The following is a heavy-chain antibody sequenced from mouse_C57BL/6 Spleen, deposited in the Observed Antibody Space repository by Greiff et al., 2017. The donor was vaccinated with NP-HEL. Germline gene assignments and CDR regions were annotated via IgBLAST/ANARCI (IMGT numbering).Heavy chain of an antibody. CDR3: ARSGYDYDGFAY. Sequence: LQQPGAELVKPGASVKLSCKASGYTFTSYWMHWVKQRPGQGLEWIGMIHPNSGSTNYNEKFKSKATLTVDKSSSTAYMQLSSLTSEDSAVYYCARSGYDYDGFAYWGQGTLVTVSA. J-gene: IGHJ3*01. V-gene: IGHV1-64*01. D-gene: IGHD2-4*01. CDR2: IHPNSGST. CDR1: GYTFTSYW.